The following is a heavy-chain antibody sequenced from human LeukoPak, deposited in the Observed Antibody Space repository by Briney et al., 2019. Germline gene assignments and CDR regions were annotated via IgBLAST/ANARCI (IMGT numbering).Heavy chain of an antibody. CDR2: ISSSSSII. D-gene: IGHD6-13*01. CDR1: GFTFSSYS. V-gene: IGHV3-21*05. Sequence: GGSLRLSCAASGFTFSSYSMNWVRQAPGKGLEWVSYISSSSSIIYYADSVKGRFTISRDNAKNSLYLQMNSLRAEDTAVYYCARFIAAPYYFDYWGRGTLVTVSS. CDR3: ARFIAAPYYFDY. J-gene: IGHJ4*02.